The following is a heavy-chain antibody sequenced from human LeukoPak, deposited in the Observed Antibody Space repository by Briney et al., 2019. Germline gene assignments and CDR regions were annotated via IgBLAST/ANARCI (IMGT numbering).Heavy chain of an antibody. CDR1: GGSISSSSYY. CDR3: TRSSRGTSYYYGMDV. D-gene: IGHD2-15*01. J-gene: IGHJ6*02. CDR2: IYYSGST. V-gene: IGHV4-61*01. Sequence: PSETLSLTCTVSGGSISSSSYYWSWIRQPPGKGLEWIGYIYYSGSTNYNASLKSRVTISVDTSKNQFSLKLSSVTAADTAVYYCTRSSRGTSYYYGMDVWGQGTTVTVSS.